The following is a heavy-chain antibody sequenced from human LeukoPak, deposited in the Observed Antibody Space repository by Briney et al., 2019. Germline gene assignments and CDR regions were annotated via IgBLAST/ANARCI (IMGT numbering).Heavy chain of an antibody. J-gene: IGHJ4*02. CDR2: IYYSGST. V-gene: IGHV4-61*01. CDR1: GDSFNSGSYY. CDR3: ARAAYSGSYHSDY. D-gene: IGHD1-26*01. Sequence: SETLSLTCTVSGDSFNSGSYYWNWIRQPPGKGLEWIGYIYYSGSTNYNPSLKSRVTISVDTSKNQFSLKLSSVTAADTAVYYCARAAYSGSYHSDYWGQGTLVTVSS.